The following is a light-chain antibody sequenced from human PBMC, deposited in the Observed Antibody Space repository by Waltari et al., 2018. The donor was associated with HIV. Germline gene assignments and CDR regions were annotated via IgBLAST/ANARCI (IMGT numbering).Light chain of an antibody. CDR1: SSNIGSYY. J-gene: IGLJ2*01. Sequence: QSVLTQPPSASGTPGQRVTISCSGSSSNIGSYYVYWYQQLPGTAPKLLIYSNNQRPSGVPDRFPGSKSGTSASLAISGLRSEDEADYYCAAWTDSLSGVVFGGGTKLSVL. CDR3: AAWTDSLSGVV. CDR2: SNN. V-gene: IGLV1-47*01.